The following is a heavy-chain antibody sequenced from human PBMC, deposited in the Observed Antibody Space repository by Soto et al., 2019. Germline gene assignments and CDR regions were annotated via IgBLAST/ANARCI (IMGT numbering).Heavy chain of an antibody. CDR2: ISGSGGST. CDR1: GFTFSSYA. J-gene: IGHJ6*02. V-gene: IGHV3-23*01. CDR3: AKDRLEWLVTYYYYGMDV. Sequence: GGSLRLSCAASGFTFSSYAMSWVRQAPGKGLEWVSAISGSGGSTYYADSVKGRFTISRDNSKNTLYLQMNSLRAEDTAVYYCAKDRLEWLVTYYYYGMDVWGQGTTVTVSS. D-gene: IGHD6-19*01.